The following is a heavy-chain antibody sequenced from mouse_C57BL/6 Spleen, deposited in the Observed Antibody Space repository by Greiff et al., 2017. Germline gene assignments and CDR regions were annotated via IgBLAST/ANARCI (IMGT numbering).Heavy chain of an antibody. V-gene: IGHV1-74*01. CDR2: IHPSDSDT. CDR1: GYTFTSYW. CDR3: AICSLDGYYWGYAMDY. D-gene: IGHD2-3*01. Sequence: QVQLQQPGAELVKPGASVKVSCKASGYTFTSYWMHWVKQRPGQGLEWIGRIHPSDSDTNYNQKFKGKATLTVDKSSSTAYMQLSSLTSEDSAVYYCAICSLDGYYWGYAMDYWGQGTSVTVSS. J-gene: IGHJ4*01.